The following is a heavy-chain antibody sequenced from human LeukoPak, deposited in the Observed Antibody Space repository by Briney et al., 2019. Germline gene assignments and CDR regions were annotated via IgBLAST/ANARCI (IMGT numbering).Heavy chain of an antibody. CDR2: IYYSGST. J-gene: IGHJ3*02. V-gene: IGHV4-59*01. Sequence: SETLSLTCTVSGGSISSYYWSWIRRPPGKGLEWIGYIYYSGSTNYNPSLKSRVTISVDTSKNQFSLKLSSVTAADTAVYYCARDFSGSRADDAFDIWGHGTMVTVSS. CDR1: GGSISSYY. CDR3: ARDFSGSRADDAFDI. D-gene: IGHD1-26*01.